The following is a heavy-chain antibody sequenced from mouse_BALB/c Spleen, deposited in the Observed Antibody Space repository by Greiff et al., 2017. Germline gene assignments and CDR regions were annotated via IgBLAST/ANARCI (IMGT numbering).Heavy chain of an antibody. D-gene: IGHD2-4*01. CDR2: INPYNDGT. CDR3: AWSMITTDAYAMDY. Sequence: VQLQQSGPELVKPGASVKMSCKASGYTFTSYVMHWVKQKPGQGLEWIGYINPYNDGTKYNEKFKGKATLTSDKSSSTAYMELSSLTSEDSAVYYCAWSMITTDAYAMDYWGQGTSVTVSS. V-gene: IGHV1-14*01. CDR1: GYTFTSYV. J-gene: IGHJ4*01.